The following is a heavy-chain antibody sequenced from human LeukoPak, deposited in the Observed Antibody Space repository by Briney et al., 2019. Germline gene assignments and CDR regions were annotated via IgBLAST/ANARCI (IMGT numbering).Heavy chain of an antibody. V-gene: IGHV3-7*01. CDR2: INQDGSEK. Sequence: PGGSLRLSCAASRFTFSTYGMSWVRQAPGKGLEWVANINQDGSEKYYVDSVKGRFTISRDNAKNSLYLQMNSLRAEDTAVYYCARDVRAARGVDYWGQGTLVTVSS. CDR3: ARDVRAARGVDY. J-gene: IGHJ4*02. CDR1: RFTFSTYG. D-gene: IGHD6-6*01.